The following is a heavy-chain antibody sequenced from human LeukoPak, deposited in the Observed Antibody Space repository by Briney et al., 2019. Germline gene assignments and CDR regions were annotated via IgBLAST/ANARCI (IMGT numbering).Heavy chain of an antibody. CDR1: GGSISSYY. Sequence: SETLSLTCTVSGGSISSYYWSWIRQPPGKGLEWIGYIYYSGSTNYNPSLKRRVTISVDTSKNQFSLKLSSMAAADTAVYYCARDRHSSGYYYGMDVWGQGTTVTVSS. CDR3: ARDRHSSGYYYGMDV. CDR2: IYYSGST. V-gene: IGHV4-59*01. D-gene: IGHD6-19*01. J-gene: IGHJ6*02.